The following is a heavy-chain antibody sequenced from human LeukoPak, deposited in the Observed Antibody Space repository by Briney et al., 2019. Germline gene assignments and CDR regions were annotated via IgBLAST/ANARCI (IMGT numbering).Heavy chain of an antibody. Sequence: PSETLSLTCAVYGGSFSCHYWSWIRQPPGKGLEWIGEINHSGSTNYNPSLESRVTISVDTSKNHFSLKLSSVTAADTAVYYCASGQYYDLWSGYYVDWGQGTLVTVSA. CDR3: ASGQYYDLWSGYYVD. J-gene: IGHJ4*02. CDR2: INHSGST. D-gene: IGHD3-3*01. V-gene: IGHV4-34*01. CDR1: GGSFSCHY.